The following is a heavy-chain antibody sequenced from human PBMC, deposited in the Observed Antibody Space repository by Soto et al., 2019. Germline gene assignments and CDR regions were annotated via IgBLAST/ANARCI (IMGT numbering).Heavy chain of an antibody. CDR1: GYTFTGYY. Sequence: AASVKVSCKASGYTFTGYYMHWVRQAPGQGLEWMGWINPNSGGTNYAQKFQGWVTMTRDTSISTAYMELSRLRADDTAVYYCARPTRDGFGPEAYYFDTWGQGSLVTGSS. J-gene: IGHJ4*02. CDR3: ARPTRDGFGPEAYYFDT. CDR2: INPNSGGT. D-gene: IGHD3-10*01. V-gene: IGHV1-2*04.